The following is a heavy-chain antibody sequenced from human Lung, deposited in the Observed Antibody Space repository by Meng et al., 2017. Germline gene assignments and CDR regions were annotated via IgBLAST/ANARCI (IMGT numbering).Heavy chain of an antibody. Sequence: QAQLVHSGAEVKTPGASVKGSCKASGYTFIDYYMHWVRQAPGQGLEWMGRINPSSGGADYAQKFQGRVTMTRDKSISTAYMELTRLRSDDTAVYYCAREQQWLVQDFDSWGQGTLVTVSS. CDR3: AREQQWLVQDFDS. D-gene: IGHD6-19*01. CDR2: INPSSGGA. J-gene: IGHJ4*02. V-gene: IGHV1-2*06. CDR1: GYTFIDYY.